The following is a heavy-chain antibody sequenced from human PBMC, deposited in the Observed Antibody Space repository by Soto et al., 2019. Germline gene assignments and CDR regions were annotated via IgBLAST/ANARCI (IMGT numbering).Heavy chain of an antibody. CDR2: IYWNDDK. CDR3: AHSPWGAAPDY. V-gene: IGHV2-5*01. Sequence: SGPTLVNPTQPLTLTCTVSGFSVSARGVGVGWIRQPPGKALEWLGIIYWNDDKRYSPSLKSRLTITKDTSKNQVVLTMTNMDPVDTATYYCAHSPWGAAPDYWGQGTPVTISS. CDR1: GFSVSARGVG. J-gene: IGHJ4*02. D-gene: IGHD3-16*01.